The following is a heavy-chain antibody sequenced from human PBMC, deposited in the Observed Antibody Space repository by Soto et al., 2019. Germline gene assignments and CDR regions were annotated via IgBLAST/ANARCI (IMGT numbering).Heavy chain of an antibody. CDR2: IVVGSGNT. V-gene: IGHV1-58*01. J-gene: IGHJ6*02. Sequence: SVKVSCKASGFTFTSSAVQWVRQARGQRLEWIGWIVVGSGNTNYAQKFQERVTITRGMSTSTAYMELSSLRSEDTAVYYCAAEGRTPGYYYGMDVWGQGTTVTVSS. CDR1: GFTFTSSA. CDR3: AAEGRTPGYYYGMDV.